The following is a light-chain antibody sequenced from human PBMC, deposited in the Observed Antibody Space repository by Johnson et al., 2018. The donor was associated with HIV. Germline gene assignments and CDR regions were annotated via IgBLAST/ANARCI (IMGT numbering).Light chain of an antibody. Sequence: QSVLTQPPSVSAAPGQKVTISCSGSSSNIGNNYVSWYQQVPGTAPKVLIYDNNKRPSGIPDRFSGYKSGTSATLGITGLQTGDEADYYCGTWDSSLSAEVFGTGTKVTVL. V-gene: IGLV1-51*01. J-gene: IGLJ1*01. CDR3: GTWDSSLSAEV. CDR1: SSNIGNNY. CDR2: DNN.